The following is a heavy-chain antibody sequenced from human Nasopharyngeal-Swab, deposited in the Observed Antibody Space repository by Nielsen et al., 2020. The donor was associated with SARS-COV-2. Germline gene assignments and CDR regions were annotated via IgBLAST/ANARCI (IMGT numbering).Heavy chain of an antibody. J-gene: IGHJ6*02. CDR2: INAGNGNT. V-gene: IGHV1-3*01. CDR3: ARVDTTMVSYYYYGMDV. D-gene: IGHD5-18*01. Sequence: WVRQAPGQRLEWMGWINAGNGNTKYSRKFQGRVTITRDTSASTAYMELSSLRSEDTAVYYCARVDTTMVSYYYYGMDVWGQGTTVTVSS.